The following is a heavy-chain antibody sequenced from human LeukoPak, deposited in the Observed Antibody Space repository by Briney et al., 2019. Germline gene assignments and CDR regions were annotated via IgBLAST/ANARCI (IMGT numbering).Heavy chain of an antibody. V-gene: IGHV4-4*07. J-gene: IGHJ4*02. CDR2: IHTIGNT. CDR1: GGSISSYH. Sequence: SETLSLTCTVSGGSISSYHWSWIRQPAGKGLEWIGRIHTIGNTNYSPSLWRRVTISVDTSKNQFSLRLHSVTAADTAVYYCARDRSYYSDTGADYWGQGALVTVSS. D-gene: IGHD3-22*01. CDR3: ARDRSYYSDTGADY.